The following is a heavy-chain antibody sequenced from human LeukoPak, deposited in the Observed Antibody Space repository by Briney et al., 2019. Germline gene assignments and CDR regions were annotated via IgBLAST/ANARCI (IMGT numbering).Heavy chain of an antibody. J-gene: IGHJ4*02. CDR2: IYYSGST. CDR3: ARAQVGDFDY. D-gene: IGHD1-26*01. Sequence: SETLSLTCTVSGGSISSYYWSWIRQPPGKGLEWIGYIYYSGSTNYNPSLKSRVTISVDRSKNQFSLKLSSVTAADTAVYYCARAQVGDFDYWGQGTLVTVSS. CDR1: GGSISSYY. V-gene: IGHV4-59*12.